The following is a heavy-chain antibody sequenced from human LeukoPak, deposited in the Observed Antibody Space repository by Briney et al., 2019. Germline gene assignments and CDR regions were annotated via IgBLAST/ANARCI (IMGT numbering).Heavy chain of an antibody. CDR2: INHSGST. CDR3: ARHRGSNPGGYYYYMDV. V-gene: IGHV4-34*01. J-gene: IGHJ6*03. D-gene: IGHD4-11*01. Sequence: LETLSLTCAVYGGSFSGYYWSWIRQPPGKGLEWIGEINHSGSTNYNPSLKSRVTISVDTSKNQFSLKLSSVTAADTAVYYCARHRGSNPGGYYYYMDVWGKGTTVTVSS. CDR1: GGSFSGYY.